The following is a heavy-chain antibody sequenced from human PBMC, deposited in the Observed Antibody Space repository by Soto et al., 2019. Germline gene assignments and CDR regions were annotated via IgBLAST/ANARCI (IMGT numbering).Heavy chain of an antibody. CDR2: ISYAGSNK. D-gene: IGHD4-17*01. Sequence: QVQLVESGGGVVQPGRSLRLSCAASGFTFSSYGMHWVRQAPGKGLEWVAVISYAGSNKYYADSVKGRFTISRDNSKNTLYLQMNSLRAEDTAVYYCAKDFYGDSGIFDYWGQGTLVTVSS. CDR3: AKDFYGDSGIFDY. V-gene: IGHV3-30*18. CDR1: GFTFSSYG. J-gene: IGHJ4*02.